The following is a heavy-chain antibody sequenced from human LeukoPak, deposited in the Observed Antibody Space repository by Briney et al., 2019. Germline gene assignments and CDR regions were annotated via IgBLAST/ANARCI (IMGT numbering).Heavy chain of an antibody. CDR3: AREGTYYYGSGTTRHFDY. CDR2: ISSSGSTI. J-gene: IGHJ4*02. V-gene: IGHV3-11*01. D-gene: IGHD3-10*01. CDR1: GFTFSDYY. Sequence: GGSLRLSCAASGFTFSDYYMSWIRQAPGKGLEWVSYISSSGSTIYYADSVKGRFTISRDNAKNSLYLQMNSLRAEDTAVYYCAREGTYYYGSGTTRHFDYWGQGTLVTVSS.